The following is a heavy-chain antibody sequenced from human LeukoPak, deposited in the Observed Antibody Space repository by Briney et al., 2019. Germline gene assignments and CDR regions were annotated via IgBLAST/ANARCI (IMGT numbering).Heavy chain of an antibody. V-gene: IGHV3-23*01. Sequence: GGSLRLSCAASGFTFSSYGRSWIRQAPGKGLEWVSAISGSGGSTYYADSVKGRFTISRDNSKNTQYLQMNSLRAEDTAVYYCAKDSSYYYDSSGYYLDAFDIWGQGTMVTVSS. CDR2: ISGSGGST. CDR3: AKDSSYYYDSSGYYLDAFDI. CDR1: GFTFSSYG. J-gene: IGHJ3*02. D-gene: IGHD3-22*01.